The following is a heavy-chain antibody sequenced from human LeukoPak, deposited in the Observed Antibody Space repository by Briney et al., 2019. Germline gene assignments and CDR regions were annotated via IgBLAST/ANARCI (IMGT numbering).Heavy chain of an antibody. V-gene: IGHV4-4*07. CDR3: ASGPGERGTFDY. CDR1: GGSISSYY. D-gene: IGHD1-1*01. Sequence: SETLSLTCTVSGGSISSYYWSWIRQPAGKGLEWIGRIYTSGSTNYNPSLKSRVTMSVDTSKNQFSLKLSSVTAADTAVCYCASGPGERGTFDYWGQGTLVTVSS. CDR2: IYTSGST. J-gene: IGHJ4*02.